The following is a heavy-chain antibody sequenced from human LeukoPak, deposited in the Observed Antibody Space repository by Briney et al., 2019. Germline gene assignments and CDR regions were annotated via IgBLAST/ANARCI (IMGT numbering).Heavy chain of an antibody. CDR2: ISSSSSHI. V-gene: IGHV3-21*01. J-gene: IGHJ4*02. D-gene: IGHD2-15*01. CDR3: ARQYCSGGSCLTYFDY. Sequence: GGSLRLSCAASGFTFSSYSMNWVRQAPGKGLEWVSSISSSSSHIYYADSVKGRFTISRDNAKNSLYLQMNSLRAEDTAVYYCARQYCSGGSCLTYFDYWGQGTLVTVSS. CDR1: GFTFSSYS.